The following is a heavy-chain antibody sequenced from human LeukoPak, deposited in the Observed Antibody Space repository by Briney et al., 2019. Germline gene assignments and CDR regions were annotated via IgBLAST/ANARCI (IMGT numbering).Heavy chain of an antibody. D-gene: IGHD3-10*02. Sequence: GGSLRLSCAASGFTFDDYAMHWVRQAPGKGLEWVSAISGSGGSTYYADSVKGRFTISRDNSKNTLYLQMNSLRAEDTAVYYCAELGITMIGGVWGKGTTVTISS. CDR2: ISGSGGST. CDR1: GFTFDDYA. J-gene: IGHJ6*04. V-gene: IGHV3-23*01. CDR3: AELGITMIGGV.